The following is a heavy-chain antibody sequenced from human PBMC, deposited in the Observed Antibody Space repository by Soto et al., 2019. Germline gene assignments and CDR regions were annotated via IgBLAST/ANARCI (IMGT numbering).Heavy chain of an antibody. V-gene: IGHV3-21*01. D-gene: IGHD3-9*01. J-gene: IGHJ6*02. CDR3: ARWVRYFDWLPYYYYGMDV. CDR2: ISSSSSYI. Sequence: EVQLVESGGGLVKPGGSLRLSCAASGFTFSSYSMNWVRQAPGKGLEWVSSISSSSSYIYYADSVKGRFTISRDNAKNSLYLLMNSLRAEDTAVYYCARWVRYFDWLPYYYYGMDVWGQGTTVTVSS. CDR1: GFTFSSYS.